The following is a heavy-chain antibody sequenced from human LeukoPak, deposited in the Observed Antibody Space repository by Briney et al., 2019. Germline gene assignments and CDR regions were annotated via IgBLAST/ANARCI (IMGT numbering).Heavy chain of an antibody. J-gene: IGHJ4*02. CDR2: ISAYNGNT. D-gene: IGHD3-22*01. Sequence: GASVKVSCKASGGTFSSYAISWVRQAPGQGLEWMGWISAYNGNTNYAQKLQGRVTMTTDTSTRTAYMELRSLRSDDTAVYYCARGYYYDSSGYSDFDYWGQGTLVTVSS. CDR3: ARGYYYDSSGYSDFDY. V-gene: IGHV1-18*01. CDR1: GGTFSSYA.